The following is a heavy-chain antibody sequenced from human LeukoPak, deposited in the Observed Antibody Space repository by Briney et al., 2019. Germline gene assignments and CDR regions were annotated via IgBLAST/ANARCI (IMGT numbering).Heavy chain of an antibody. V-gene: IGHV4-34*01. Sequence: NPSETLSLTCAVYGGSFSGYYWSWIRQPPGKGLEWIGEINHSGSTNYNPSLKSRVTISVDTSKNQFSLKLSSVTAADTAVYYCARGLGGARSYYYYGMDVWGQGTTVTVSS. CDR1: GGSFSGYY. CDR3: ARGLGGARSYYYYGMDV. CDR2: INHSGST. D-gene: IGHD3-10*01. J-gene: IGHJ6*02.